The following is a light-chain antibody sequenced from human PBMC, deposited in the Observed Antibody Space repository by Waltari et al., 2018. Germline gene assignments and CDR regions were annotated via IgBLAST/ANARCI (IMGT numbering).Light chain of an antibody. CDR2: TVN. Sequence: QSALTQPRSVSGSPGQSVTISCTGTSSDVGAYNYVSWYQQPPGKAPKLNIYTVNKWPSGVPDRFSGSKSGNTASLTISGLQAEDEADYYCCSYAGTYYLFGTGTKVTVL. V-gene: IGLV2-11*01. J-gene: IGLJ1*01. CDR3: CSYAGTYYL. CDR1: SSDVGAYNY.